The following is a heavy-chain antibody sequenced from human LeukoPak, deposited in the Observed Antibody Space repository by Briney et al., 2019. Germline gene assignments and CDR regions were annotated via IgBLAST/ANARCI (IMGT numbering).Heavy chain of an antibody. D-gene: IGHD1-14*01. V-gene: IGHV4-59*01. J-gene: IGHJ6*03. CDR3: ARVPRTYYYYYYMDV. CDR2: IYYSGST. CDR1: GGSISSYY. Sequence: PSETLSLTCTVSGGSISSYYWSWIRQPPGKGLEWIGYIYYSGSTNYNPSLKSRVTISVDTSKNQFSLKLSSVTAADTAVYYCARVPRTYYYYYYMDVWGKGTTVTISS.